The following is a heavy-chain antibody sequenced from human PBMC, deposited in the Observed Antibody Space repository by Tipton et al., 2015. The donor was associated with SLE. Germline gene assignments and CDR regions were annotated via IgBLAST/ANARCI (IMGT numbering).Heavy chain of an antibody. D-gene: IGHD1-1*01. V-gene: IGHV1-69*18. J-gene: IGHJ4*02. CDR2: IIPIFGAA. CDR3: AGDYGTWSERD. CDR1: GGTFRSYA. Sequence: QVQLVQSGAEVKKPGSSVKVSCKASGGTFRSYAISWVRQAPGQGLEWMGRIIPIFGAANYAQKFQGRVTITADESMTTAYMELSSLTSEDTAVYYCAGDYGTWSERDWGQGTLVTVSS.